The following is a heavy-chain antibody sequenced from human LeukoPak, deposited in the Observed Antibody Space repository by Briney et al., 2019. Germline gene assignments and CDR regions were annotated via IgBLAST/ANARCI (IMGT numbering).Heavy chain of an antibody. CDR2: INHSGST. CDR1: GGSFSGYY. D-gene: IGHD6-19*01. J-gene: IGHJ4*02. Sequence: PSETLSLTCAVYGGSFSGYYWSWIRQPPGKGLEWIGEINHSGSTNYNPSLKSRVTISVDTSKNQFSLKLSSVTAADTAVYYCARLTYSSGWYGSDYWGQGTLVTVSS. V-gene: IGHV4-34*01. CDR3: ARLTYSSGWYGSDY.